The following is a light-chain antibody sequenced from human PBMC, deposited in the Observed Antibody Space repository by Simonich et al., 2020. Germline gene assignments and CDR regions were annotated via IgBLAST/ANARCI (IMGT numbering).Light chain of an antibody. CDR3: QQYYSTPRT. Sequence: DIVMTQSPDSLAVSLGERATINCKSSQSVLYSSNNKNYLAWYQQKPGQPPTLLIYWASTRESGVPDRFSGSGSGTDLTLTISSLQAEDVAVYYCQQYYSTPRTFGQGTKVEIK. V-gene: IGKV4-1*01. CDR1: QSVLYSSNNKNY. J-gene: IGKJ1*01. CDR2: WAS.